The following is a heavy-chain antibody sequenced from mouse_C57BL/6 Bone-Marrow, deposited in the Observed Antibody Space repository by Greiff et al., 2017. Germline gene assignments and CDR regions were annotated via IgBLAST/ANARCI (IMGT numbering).Heavy chain of an antibody. Sequence: VQLQQSGAELVRPGASVKLSCTASGFNIKDDYIHWVKQRPEQGLEWIGWIDPEIGDTEYASKFQGKATIPSDTSSNTAYLQLRSLTSEDTAVYYCSSFDGNYFDFWGQGTPLTVAS. V-gene: IGHV14-4*01. CDR3: SSFDGNYFDF. D-gene: IGHD2-3*01. J-gene: IGHJ2*01. CDR2: IDPEIGDT. CDR1: GFNIKDDY.